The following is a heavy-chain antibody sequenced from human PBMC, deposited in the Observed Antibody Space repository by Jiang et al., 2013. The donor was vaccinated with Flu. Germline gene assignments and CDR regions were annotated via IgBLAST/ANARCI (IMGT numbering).Heavy chain of an antibody. CDR3: ARSPQYCSSTSCYSNWFDP. J-gene: IGHJ5*02. D-gene: IGHD2-2*01. V-gene: IGHV4-39*07. Sequence: SLTCTVSGGSVXSGTYYWSWIRQPPGKGLEWIGSIYHSGITYYNASLKNRLSISVDTSKNQFSLKLSSMTAADTAVYYCARSPQYCSSTSCYSNWFDPWGQGTLVTVSS. CDR2: IYHSGIT. CDR1: GGSVXSGTYY.